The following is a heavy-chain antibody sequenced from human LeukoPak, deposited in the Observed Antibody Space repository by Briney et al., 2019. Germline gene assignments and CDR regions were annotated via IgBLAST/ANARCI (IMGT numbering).Heavy chain of an antibody. Sequence: PGGSLRLSCAVSGFTFSDYGMNWVRQAPGKGLEWVSFIGSSGSIYYADSVKGRFTISRDNAKNSLYLQMNSLRAEDTAVYYCAREIAVVTALDYWGQGTLVTVSS. CDR1: GFTFSDYG. V-gene: IGHV3-69-1*01. D-gene: IGHD2-21*02. J-gene: IGHJ4*02. CDR2: IGSSGSI. CDR3: AREIAVVTALDY.